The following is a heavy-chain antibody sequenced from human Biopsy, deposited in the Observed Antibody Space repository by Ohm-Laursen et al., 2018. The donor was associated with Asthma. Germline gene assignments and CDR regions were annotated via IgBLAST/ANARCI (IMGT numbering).Heavy chain of an antibody. D-gene: IGHD6-19*01. V-gene: IGHV3-53*01. CDR2: IYSGGTS. Sequence: SLRLSCSASGFAVSRDHMFWVRQAPGKGLEWVSVIYSGGTSHTADSVRGRFTISRDLSKNTLHLQMHSLRVEDTAVYYCARGDSSGWSHYYFDYWGQGTLVTVSS. CDR3: ARGDSSGWSHYYFDY. J-gene: IGHJ4*02. CDR1: GFAVSRDH.